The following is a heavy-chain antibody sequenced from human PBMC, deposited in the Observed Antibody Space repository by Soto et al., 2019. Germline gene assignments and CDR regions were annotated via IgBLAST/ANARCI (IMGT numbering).Heavy chain of an antibody. CDR1: GFTFSDYN. Sequence: GGSLRLSCVASGFTFSDYNMNWLRQTPGKGLEWVSSIASRSNYIYYADSLKGRFTVSRDNARNSLYLQVDNLRAEDTAVYYCARNRRIAVEMDVWGQGTTVTVSS. CDR2: IASRSNYI. J-gene: IGHJ6*02. V-gene: IGHV3-21*01. CDR3: ARNRRIAVEMDV. D-gene: IGHD2-21*01.